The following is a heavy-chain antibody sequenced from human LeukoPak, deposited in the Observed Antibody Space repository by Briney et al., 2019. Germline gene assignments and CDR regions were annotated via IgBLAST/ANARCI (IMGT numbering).Heavy chain of an antibody. CDR3: AKGRVGGWNGGDC. V-gene: IGHV3-23*01. J-gene: IGHJ4*02. D-gene: IGHD1-1*01. CDR1: GFSFSSCA. CDR2: ITGGGGSTT. Sequence: QPGGSLRLSCAASGFSFSSCAVTWVRQAPGKGLEWVSAITGGGGSTTYYADSVKGRFTISADNSKNTLYLQMHSLRAEDTAIYYCAKGRVGGWNGGDCWGQGTLVTVSS.